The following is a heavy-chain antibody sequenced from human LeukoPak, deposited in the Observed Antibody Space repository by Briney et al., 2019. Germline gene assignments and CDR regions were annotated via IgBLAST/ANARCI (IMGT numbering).Heavy chain of an antibody. Sequence: GGSLRLSCAASGSTFSSYAMSWVRQAPGKGLEWVSAISGSGGSTYYADSVKGRFTISRDNSKNTLYLQMNSLRAEDTAVYYCAKDSDYYYDSSGYYPDWGQGTLVTVSS. V-gene: IGHV3-23*01. CDR2: ISGSGGST. CDR1: GSTFSSYA. CDR3: AKDSDYYYDSSGYYPD. D-gene: IGHD3-22*01. J-gene: IGHJ4*02.